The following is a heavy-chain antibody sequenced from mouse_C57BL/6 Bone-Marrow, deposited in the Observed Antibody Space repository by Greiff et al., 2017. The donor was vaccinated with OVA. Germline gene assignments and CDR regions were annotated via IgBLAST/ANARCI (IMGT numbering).Heavy chain of an antibody. CDR2: IYPRSGNT. J-gene: IGHJ4*01. V-gene: IGHV1-81*01. CDR1: GYTFTSYG. CDR3: ARRWGGYYAMDY. D-gene: IGHD1-1*02. Sequence: QVQLQQSGAELARPGASVKLSCKASGYTFTSYGISWVKQRTGQGLEWIGEIYPRSGNTYYNEKFKGKATLTADKSSSTAYMELRSLTSEDSAVYFCARRWGGYYAMDYWGQGTSVTVSS.